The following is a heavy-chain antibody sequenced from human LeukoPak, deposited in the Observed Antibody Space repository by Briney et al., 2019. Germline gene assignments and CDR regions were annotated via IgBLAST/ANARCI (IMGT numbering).Heavy chain of an antibody. CDR3: ASYYDSSGAPFDY. CDR1: GGTFSSYA. J-gene: IGHJ4*02. Sequence: SVKVSCKASGGTFSSYAISWVRQAPGQGLEWMGGIIPIFGTANYAQKFQGRVTITTDESTSTAYMELSSLRSEDTAVYYCASYYDSSGAPFDYWGQGTLVTLSS. CDR2: IIPIFGTA. D-gene: IGHD3-22*01. V-gene: IGHV1-69*05.